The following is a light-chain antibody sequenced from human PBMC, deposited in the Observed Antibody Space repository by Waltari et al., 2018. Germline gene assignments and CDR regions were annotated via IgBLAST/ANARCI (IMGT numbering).Light chain of an antibody. CDR3: QQYYSTPMYT. J-gene: IGKJ2*01. CDR2: WAS. Sequence: DIVMTQSPDSLAVSPGERATINCKSRQRVLYSSNNKHYLAWYQQKPGQPPKLLIYWASTRESGVPDRFSGSGSGTDFTLTISSLQAEDVAVYYCQQYYSTPMYTFGQGTKLEIK. V-gene: IGKV4-1*01. CDR1: QRVLYSSNNKHY.